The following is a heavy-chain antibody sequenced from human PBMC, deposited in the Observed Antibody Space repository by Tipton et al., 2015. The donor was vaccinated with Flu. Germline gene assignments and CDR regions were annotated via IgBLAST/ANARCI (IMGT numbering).Heavy chain of an antibody. Sequence: SLRLSCAASGFTFDNYWMSWVRQAPGKGPEWVANINQGGSEKYYVDSVKGRFTISRDNAKNSLYLQMNSLRPEDTALYYCAKVESFFYGYFDCWGQGTLVTVSS. CDR2: INQGGSEK. D-gene: IGHD2/OR15-2a*01. CDR1: GFTFDNYW. J-gene: IGHJ4*02. CDR3: AKVESFFYGYFDC. V-gene: IGHV3-7*03.